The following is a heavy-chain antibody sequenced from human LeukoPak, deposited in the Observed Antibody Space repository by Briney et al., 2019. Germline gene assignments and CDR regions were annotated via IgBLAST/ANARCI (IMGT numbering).Heavy chain of an antibody. CDR2: IYYSGST. CDR3: ARGHPYFYDSSVYYFDY. J-gene: IGHJ4*02. CDR1: GGSISSSSYY. Sequence: KPSETLSLTCTVSGGSISSSSYYWGWIRQPPGKGLEWIVSIYYSGSTYYNPSLKSRVTISVDTSKNQFSLKLSSVTAADTAVYYCARGHPYFYDSSVYYFDYWGQGTVVTVSS. V-gene: IGHV4-39*01. D-gene: IGHD3-22*01.